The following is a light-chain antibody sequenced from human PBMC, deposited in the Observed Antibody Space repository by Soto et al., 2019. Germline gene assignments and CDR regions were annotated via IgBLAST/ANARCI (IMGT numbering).Light chain of an antibody. V-gene: IGKV3-15*01. Sequence: EIVMTQSPVTLSVSPGERATLSCRASQSVSGNLAWYQQKPGQAPRLLSYGASTRSTGIPARFSGSGSATEFTLTISSLQAEDCAVYYCQQYHKWPLTFGGGTKVEIK. CDR3: QQYHKWPLT. J-gene: IGKJ4*01. CDR1: QSVSGN. CDR2: GAS.